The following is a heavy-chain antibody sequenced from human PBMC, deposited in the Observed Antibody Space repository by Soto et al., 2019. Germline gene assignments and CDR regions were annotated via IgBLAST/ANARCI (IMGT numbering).Heavy chain of an antibody. CDR1: GGSISSYY. CDR3: ARVRGGAIDI. CDR2: IYYSGST. Sequence: SETLSLTCTVSGGSISSYYWSWIRQPPGKGLEWIGYIYYSGSTNYNPSLKSRVTISVDTSKNQFSLKLSSVTAADTAVYYCARVRGGAIDIWGQGTMVTVSS. V-gene: IGHV4-59*01. D-gene: IGHD3-10*01. J-gene: IGHJ3*02.